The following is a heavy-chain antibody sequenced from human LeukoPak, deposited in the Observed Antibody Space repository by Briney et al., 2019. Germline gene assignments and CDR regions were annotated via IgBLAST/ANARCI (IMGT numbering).Heavy chain of an antibody. CDR1: GGTFSSYA. V-gene: IGHV1-69*05. CDR3: ARGTYYYDSSGYIYAFDI. D-gene: IGHD3-22*01. Sequence: SVKVSCKASGGTFSSYAISWVRQAPGQGLEWMGGIIPIFGTANYAQKFQGRVTITTDESTSTAYMELSSLRSEDTAVYYCARGTYYYDSSGYIYAFDIWGQGTMVTVSS. J-gene: IGHJ3*02. CDR2: IIPIFGTA.